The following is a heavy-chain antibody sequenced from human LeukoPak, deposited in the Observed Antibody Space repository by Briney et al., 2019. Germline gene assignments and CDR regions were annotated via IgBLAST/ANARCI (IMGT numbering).Heavy chain of an antibody. CDR2: INPSGGGT. Sequence: ASVKVSCKASGYTFTNHYIHWVRQAPGQGLEWMGIINPSGGGTTYAQKFQGRVTMTRDTSTSTDYMDLSSLRSDDTAVYYCARERELRPPYFDYWGQGTLVTVSS. D-gene: IGHD1-26*01. V-gene: IGHV1-46*01. CDR3: ARERELRPPYFDY. J-gene: IGHJ4*02. CDR1: GYTFTNHY.